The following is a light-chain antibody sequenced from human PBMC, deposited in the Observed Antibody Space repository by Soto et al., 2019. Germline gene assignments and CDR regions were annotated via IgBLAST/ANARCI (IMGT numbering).Light chain of an antibody. J-gene: IGKJ1*01. CDR1: QNNETY. Sequence: DIQMTQAPSSLAASVGDRVTITCRSSQNNETYLNWYQQKPGTAPNLLIHGASSLQSGVPSRFSGRGSGTDFTLTITSLQPDDFAVYYCQQSYKTPPTFGQGTKVDIK. CDR3: QQSYKTPPT. CDR2: GAS. V-gene: IGKV1-39*01.